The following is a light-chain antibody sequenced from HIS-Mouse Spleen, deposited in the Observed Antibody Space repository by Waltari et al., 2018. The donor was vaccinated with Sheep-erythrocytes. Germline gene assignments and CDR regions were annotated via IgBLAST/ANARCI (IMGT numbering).Light chain of an antibody. J-gene: IGLJ2*01. CDR1: SSDVGGYNY. CDR3: QAWDSSTVV. V-gene: IGLV2-11*01. Sequence: QSALTQPRSVSGSPGQSVTISCTGTSSDVGGYNYVPWYQQHPGKAPKLMIYDFSTRPSGFPDRFSGSKSGNTATLTISGTQAMDEADYYCQAWDSSTVVFGGGTKLTVL. CDR2: DFS.